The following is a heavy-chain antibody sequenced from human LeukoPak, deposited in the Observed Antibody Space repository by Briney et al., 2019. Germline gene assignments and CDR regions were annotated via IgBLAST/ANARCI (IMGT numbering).Heavy chain of an antibody. J-gene: IGHJ3*02. CDR3: ASTFWVAVAGLDAFDI. Sequence: ASVKVSCKASGYTFTGYYMHWVRQAPGQGLEWMGGIIPIFGTANYAQKFQGRVTITADESTSTAYMELSSLRSEDTAAYYCASTFWVAVAGLDAFDIWGQGTMVTVSS. CDR2: IIPIFGTA. CDR1: GYTFTGYY. V-gene: IGHV1-69*13. D-gene: IGHD6-19*01.